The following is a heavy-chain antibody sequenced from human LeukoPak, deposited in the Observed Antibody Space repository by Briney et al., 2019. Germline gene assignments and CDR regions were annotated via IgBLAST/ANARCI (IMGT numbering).Heavy chain of an antibody. J-gene: IGHJ3*02. CDR2: IRYDGSNK. D-gene: IGHD3-16*01. CDR3: AKVGDDAFDI. Sequence: PGGSLRLSCAASGFTFSSYGMHWVRQAPGKGLEWVAFIRYDGSNKYYADSVKGRFTISRDNSKNTLYLQMNRLRAEDTAVYYCAKVGDDAFDIWCQGTMVTGSS. V-gene: IGHV3-30*02. CDR1: GFTFSSYG.